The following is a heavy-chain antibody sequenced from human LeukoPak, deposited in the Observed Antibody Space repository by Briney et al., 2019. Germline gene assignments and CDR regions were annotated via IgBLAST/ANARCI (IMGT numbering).Heavy chain of an antibody. D-gene: IGHD3-22*01. CDR1: GASINNNF. J-gene: IGHJ4*01. Sequence: SETLSLTCTVSGASINNNFWTWIRQPSGKGLEWIGYIYSSGSANYNPSLKSRVIISGDTSKNQISLNLTSVTAADTAVYFCARHRDYYDTWGHGTLVTVSS. CDR2: IYSSGSA. CDR3: ARHRDYYDT. V-gene: IGHV4-59*08.